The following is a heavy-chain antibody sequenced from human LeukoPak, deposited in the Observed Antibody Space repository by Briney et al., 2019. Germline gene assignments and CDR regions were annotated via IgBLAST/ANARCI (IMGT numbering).Heavy chain of an antibody. CDR1: GFTFSSYW. J-gene: IGHJ4*02. CDR3: ASGPYDILTGYYTFDY. Sequence: GGSLRLSCAASGFTFSSYWMSWVRQAPGKGLGGLANIKQDGSEKYYVDSVEGRFTISRDNAKNSLYLQMNSLRAEDTAVYYCASGPYDILTGYYTFDYWGQGTLVTVSS. D-gene: IGHD3-9*01. CDR2: IKQDGSEK. V-gene: IGHV3-7*01.